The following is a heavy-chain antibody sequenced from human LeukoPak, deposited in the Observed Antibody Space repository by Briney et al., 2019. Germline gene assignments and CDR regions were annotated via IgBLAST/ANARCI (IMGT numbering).Heavy chain of an antibody. CDR3: ASEQGGCSSTSCYKPVYYYGMDV. CDR1: GGTFSSYA. Sequence: ASVKVSCKASGGTFSSYAISWVRQAPGQGLEWMGWISAYNGNTNYAQKLQGRVTMTTDTSTSTAYMELRSLRSDDTAVYYCASEQGGCSSTSCYKPVYYYGMDVWGQGATVTVSS. V-gene: IGHV1-18*01. D-gene: IGHD2-2*02. CDR2: ISAYNGNT. J-gene: IGHJ6*02.